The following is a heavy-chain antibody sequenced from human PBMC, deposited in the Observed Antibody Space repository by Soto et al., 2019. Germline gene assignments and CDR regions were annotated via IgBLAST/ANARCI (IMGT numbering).Heavy chain of an antibody. Sequence: QVQLVQSGAEVKKPGASVKVSCKASGYPFTSYGISWVRQAPVQGLEWRGWSRAYNGNTNYAQKFQGRVTMTTDTSTSTAYMELRSMSSDDTAVYYLARGGKYCTNCVCSFYGMDVWGQGTPVTVSS. J-gene: IGHJ6*02. CDR2: SRAYNGNT. CDR3: ARGGKYCTNCVCSFYGMDV. V-gene: IGHV1-18*01. D-gene: IGHD2-8*01. CDR1: GYPFTSYG.